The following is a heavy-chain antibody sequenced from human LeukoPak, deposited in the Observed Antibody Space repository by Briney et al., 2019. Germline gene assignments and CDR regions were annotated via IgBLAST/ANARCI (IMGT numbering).Heavy chain of an antibody. CDR3: ARDDKSFGTNAFDL. D-gene: IGHD1-1*01. CDR1: GGSINNGDYS. V-gene: IGHV4-31*03. CDR2: IYSSGSP. Sequence: SSETLSLTCIVSGGSINNGDYSWNWIRQHPGKGLEWIGYIYSSGSPYYKPSLKSRVTISIDTSKNQFSLKLSSVTAADTAMYYCARDDKSFGTNAFDLWGQGTMVTVSS. J-gene: IGHJ3*01.